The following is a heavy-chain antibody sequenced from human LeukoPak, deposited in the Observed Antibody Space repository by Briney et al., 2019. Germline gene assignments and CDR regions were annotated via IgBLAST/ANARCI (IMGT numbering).Heavy chain of an antibody. CDR2: INHSGST. V-gene: IGHV4-34*01. CDR3: ARGGLRYFDWLHYFDY. Sequence: SETLSLTCAVYGGSFSGYYWSWIRQPPGKGLEWIGEINHSGSTNYNPSLKSRVTISVDTSKNQFPLKLSSVTAADTAVYYCARGGLRYFDWLHYFDYWGQGTLVTVSS. D-gene: IGHD3-9*01. CDR1: GGSFSGYY. J-gene: IGHJ4*02.